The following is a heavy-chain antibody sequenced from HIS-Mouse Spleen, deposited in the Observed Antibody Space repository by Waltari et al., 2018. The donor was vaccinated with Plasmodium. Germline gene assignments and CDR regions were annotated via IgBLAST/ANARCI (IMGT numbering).Heavy chain of an antibody. CDR1: GFTFSSYS. D-gene: IGHD3-3*01. J-gene: IGHJ2*01. V-gene: IGHV3-21*01. Sequence: EVQLVESGGGLVKPGGSLRLSCAASGFTFSSYSMNWVRQPPGKGLEWVSSISSSSSYINYADSVKGRFTISRDNAKNSLYLQMNSLRAEDTAVYYCARDTRLEVRSYWYFDLWGRGTLVTVSS. CDR2: ISSSSSYI. CDR3: ARDTRLEVRSYWYFDL.